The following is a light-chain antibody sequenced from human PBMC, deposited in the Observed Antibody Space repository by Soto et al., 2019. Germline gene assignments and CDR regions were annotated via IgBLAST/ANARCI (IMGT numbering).Light chain of an antibody. CDR3: QSSDIRNVV. Sequence: NFMLTQPNSVSESPGKTVTISCTGSGGSIASNYVQWFQQRPGSAPTTVIYEDDQRPSGVPDRFSGSIDSSSNSASLTISGLKTEDEADYYCQSSDIRNVVFGGGTQLTVL. CDR2: EDD. V-gene: IGLV6-57*02. J-gene: IGLJ2*01. CDR1: GGSIASNY.